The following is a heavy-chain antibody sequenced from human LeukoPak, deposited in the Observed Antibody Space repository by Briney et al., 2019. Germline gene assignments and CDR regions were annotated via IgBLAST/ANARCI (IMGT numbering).Heavy chain of an antibody. D-gene: IGHD6-19*01. CDR2: INPNSGGT. Sequence: ASVKVSCKASGYTFTGYYMHWVRQAPGQGLEWMGWINPNSGGTNYAQKFQGRVTMTRDTSISTAYMELSRLRSDDTAVYYCAAVAGLGNAFDIWGQGTMVTVSS. CDR1: GYTFTGYY. J-gene: IGHJ3*02. CDR3: AAVAGLGNAFDI. V-gene: IGHV1-2*02.